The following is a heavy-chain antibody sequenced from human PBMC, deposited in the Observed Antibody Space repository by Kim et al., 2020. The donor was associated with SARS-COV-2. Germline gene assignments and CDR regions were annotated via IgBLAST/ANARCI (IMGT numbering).Heavy chain of an antibody. J-gene: IGHJ4*02. V-gene: IGHV4-30-2*01. CDR2: ST. Sequence: STDCSPSLKSRVTISVDRSKNQVSLKVTSVTAADTAVYYCARVTAAALFDYWGQGTLVTVSS. CDR3: ARVTAAALFDY. D-gene: IGHD6-13*01.